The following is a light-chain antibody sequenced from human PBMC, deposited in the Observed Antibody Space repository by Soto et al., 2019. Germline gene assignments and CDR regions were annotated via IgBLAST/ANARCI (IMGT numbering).Light chain of an antibody. V-gene: IGKV1-5*03. J-gene: IGKJ1*01. Sequence: DTQLTQSPSTLSAFVGDRVTITCRASQSISNWLAWYQQKPGKAPKLLIYKASSLESGVPSRFSGSGSGTEFTLTISSLQPDDFATYYCQQYKSTFGQGTKVEIK. CDR3: QQYKST. CDR1: QSISNW. CDR2: KAS.